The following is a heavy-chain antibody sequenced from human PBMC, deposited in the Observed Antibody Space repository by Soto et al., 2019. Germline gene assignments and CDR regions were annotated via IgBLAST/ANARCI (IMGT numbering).Heavy chain of an antibody. J-gene: IGHJ6*02. CDR2: ISAYNGNT. V-gene: IGHV1-18*01. CDR3: ARDSATLVPGV. Sequence: QVQLLQSGAEVKKPGASVKVSCKASGYTFISNGISWVRQAPGQGLEWMGWISAYNGNTEYAQKFQGRVTMTTDTSTSTAYVELRNLRSDDSAVYYCARDSATLVPGVWGQGTTVTVSS. CDR1: GYTFISNG. D-gene: IGHD3-10*01.